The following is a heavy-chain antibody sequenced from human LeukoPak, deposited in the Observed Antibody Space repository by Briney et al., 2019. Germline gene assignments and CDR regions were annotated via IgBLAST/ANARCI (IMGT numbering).Heavy chain of an antibody. Sequence: PSETLSLTCTVSGGSISSGSYYWGWIRQPPGKGLEWIGSIYYSGSTYYKPSLKSRVTISLDTSKNQFSLKLSSVTAADTAVYYCARAYSPPQWPPFDYWGQGTLVTVSS. CDR1: GGSISSGSYY. CDR2: IYYSGST. D-gene: IGHD6-13*01. V-gene: IGHV4-39*07. J-gene: IGHJ4*02. CDR3: ARAYSPPQWPPFDY.